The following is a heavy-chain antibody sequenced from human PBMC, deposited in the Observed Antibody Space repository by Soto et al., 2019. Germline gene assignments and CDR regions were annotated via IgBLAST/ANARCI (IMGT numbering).Heavy chain of an antibody. D-gene: IGHD3-10*01. CDR3: ARDYGSGSDYYYGMDV. Sequence: SVKVSCKASGGTFSSYAIGWVRQAPGQGLEWMGGIIPIFGTANYAQKFQGRVTITGDTSASTAYMELSSLRSEDTAVYYCARDYGSGSDYYYGMDVWGQGTTVTVSS. CDR1: GGTFSSYA. CDR2: IIPIFGTA. J-gene: IGHJ6*02. V-gene: IGHV1-69*06.